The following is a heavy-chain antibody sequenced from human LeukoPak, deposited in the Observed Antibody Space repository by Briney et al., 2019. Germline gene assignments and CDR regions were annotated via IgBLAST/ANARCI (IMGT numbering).Heavy chain of an antibody. D-gene: IGHD3-22*01. J-gene: IGHJ6*02. Sequence: GGSLRLSCAAAGFDFSSHSMNWVRQVPGKGLEWISYIDSGGDLIYYADSVRGRFTISRDIAKNTLYLQMNSLRAEDTAVYYCARRSYYYDSSGYCYDYYYGMDVWGQGTTVTVSS. CDR1: GFDFSSHS. CDR2: IDSGGDLI. V-gene: IGHV3-48*01. CDR3: ARRSYYYDSSGYCYDYYYGMDV.